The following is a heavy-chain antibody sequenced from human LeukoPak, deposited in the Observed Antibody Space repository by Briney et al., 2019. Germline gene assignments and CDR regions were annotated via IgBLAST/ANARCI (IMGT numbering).Heavy chain of an antibody. CDR2: IIPIFGTA. D-gene: IGHD3-3*01. V-gene: IGHV1-69*05. Sequence: SVKVSCKASGGTFSSYAISWVRQAPGQGLEWMGGIIPIFGTANYAQKFQGRVTITTDESTSTAYMELSSLRSEDTAVYYCASRGLWSGYYFDYWGQGTLVTVSS. J-gene: IGHJ4*02. CDR1: GGTFSSYA. CDR3: ASRGLWSGYYFDY.